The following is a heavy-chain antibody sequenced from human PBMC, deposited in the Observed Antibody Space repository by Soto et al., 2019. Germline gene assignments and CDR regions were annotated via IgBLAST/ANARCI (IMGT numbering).Heavy chain of an antibody. Sequence: QITLNESGPTVVRPTETLTLTCRFSGFSLTTSGVGVGWIRQSPGKAPECLARIYWDDDKRYSASLKSRLTITKDTSKNQVVLTVSDLDPTDTATYYCAHRVLRTVFGLVTTTAIYFDFWGQGTPVAVSS. CDR2: IYWDDDK. D-gene: IGHD3-3*01. J-gene: IGHJ4*02. V-gene: IGHV2-5*02. CDR1: GFSLTTSGVG. CDR3: AHRVLRTVFGLVTTTAIYFDF.